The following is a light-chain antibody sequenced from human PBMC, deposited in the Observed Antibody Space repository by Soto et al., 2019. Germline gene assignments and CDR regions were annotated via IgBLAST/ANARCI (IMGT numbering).Light chain of an antibody. CDR2: GAS. CDR1: QSVSNNH. J-gene: IGKJ5*01. Sequence: EIVLTQSPGTLSLSPGERATLSFRASQSVSNNHLAWYQQKPGQAPRLLIYGASNRATGIPDRFSGSGSGTDFTLTISRLEPEDFAVYYCQQTSNWPPEITFGQGTRLEIK. CDR3: QQTSNWPPEIT. V-gene: IGKV3D-20*02.